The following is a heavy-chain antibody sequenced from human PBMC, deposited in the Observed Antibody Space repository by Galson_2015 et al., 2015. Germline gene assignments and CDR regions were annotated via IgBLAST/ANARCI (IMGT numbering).Heavy chain of an antibody. CDR2: ISAYNGNT. CDR1: GYTFTSYG. J-gene: IGHJ5*02. Sequence: SVKVSCKASGYTFTSYGISWVRQAPGQGLEWMGWISAYNGNTNYAQKLQGRVTMTTDTSTSTAYMELRSLRSDDTTVYYCARDRIVVVPAAMVWFDPWGQGTLVTVSS. D-gene: IGHD2-2*01. CDR3: ARDRIVVVPAAMVWFDP. V-gene: IGHV1-18*01.